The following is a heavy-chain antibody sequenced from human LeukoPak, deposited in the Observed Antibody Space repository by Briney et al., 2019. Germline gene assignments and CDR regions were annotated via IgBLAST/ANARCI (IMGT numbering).Heavy chain of an antibody. CDR1: GGSISSYY. CDR3: ARHPISLDSSGWYGLFDY. CDR2: IYYSGST. D-gene: IGHD6-19*01. J-gene: IGHJ4*02. V-gene: IGHV4-59*08. Sequence: PSETLSLTCTVSGGSISSYYWSWIRQPPGKGLEWIGYIYYSGSTNYNPSLKSRVTISVDTSKNQFSLKLSSVTAADTAVYYCARHPISLDSSGWYGLFDYWGQGTLVTVSS.